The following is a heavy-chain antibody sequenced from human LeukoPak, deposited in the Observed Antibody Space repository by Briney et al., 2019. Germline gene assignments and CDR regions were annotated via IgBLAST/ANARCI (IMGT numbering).Heavy chain of an antibody. J-gene: IGHJ4*02. CDR2: FDPEDGET. CDR3: ATYGSGSYSYFDY. D-gene: IGHD3-10*01. V-gene: IGHV1-24*01. Sequence: GASVKVSCKVSGYTLTELSMHWVRRAPGKGLEWMGGFDPEDGETIYAQKFQGRVTMTEDTSTDTAYMELSSLRSEDTAVYYCATYGSGSYSYFDYWGQGTLVTVSS. CDR1: GYTLTELS.